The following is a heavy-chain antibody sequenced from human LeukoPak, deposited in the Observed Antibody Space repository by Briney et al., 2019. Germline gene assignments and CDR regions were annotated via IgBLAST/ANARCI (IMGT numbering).Heavy chain of an antibody. CDR2: MSASSGNT. Sequence: GASVKVSCKASGYTFTNYDINWVRQATGQGLEWLGWMSASSGNTGNAQKFQGRVSMTRATSITTAYLELSSLTFEDTAVYYCARTPPKGDIDYWGQGTLVTVSS. CDR3: ARTPPKGDIDY. CDR1: GYTFTNYD. V-gene: IGHV1-8*01. J-gene: IGHJ4*02. D-gene: IGHD2-21*02.